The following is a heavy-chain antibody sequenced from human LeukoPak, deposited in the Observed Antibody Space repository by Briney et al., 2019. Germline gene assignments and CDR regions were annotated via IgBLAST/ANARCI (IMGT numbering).Heavy chain of an antibody. CDR3: AKDRGSYSSGWTGFDY. V-gene: IGHV3-30*18. CDR2: ISYDGSNK. J-gene: IGHJ4*02. D-gene: IGHD6-19*01. CDR1: GFTFSSYG. Sequence: GRSLRLSCAASGFTFSSYGMHWVRQAPGKGLEWVAVISYDGSNKYYADSVKGRFTISRDNSKNTLYLQMNSLRPEDTAVYYCAKDRGSYSSGWTGFDYWGQGTLVTVSS.